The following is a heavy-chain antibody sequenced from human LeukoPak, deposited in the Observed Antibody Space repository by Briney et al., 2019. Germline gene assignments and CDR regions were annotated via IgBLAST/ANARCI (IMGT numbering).Heavy chain of an antibody. CDR1: GFTFSSYA. CDR3: TKGHYGSGSYYPFDY. V-gene: IGHV3-23*01. J-gene: IGHJ4*02. Sequence: PGGSLRLSCAASGFTFSSYAMSWVRQAPGKGLEWVSAISGSGGSTYYADSVKGRFTISRDNSKNTLYLQMNSLRAEDTAVYYCTKGHYGSGSYYPFDYWGQGTLVTVSS. D-gene: IGHD3-10*01. CDR2: ISGSGGST.